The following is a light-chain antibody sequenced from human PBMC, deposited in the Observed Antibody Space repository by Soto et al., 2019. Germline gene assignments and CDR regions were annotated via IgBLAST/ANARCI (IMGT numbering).Light chain of an antibody. CDR2: GVN. CDR3: ISYTSSSTLV. Sequence: QSALTQPASVSGSPGQSITISCTGTSSDVGGYNYVSWYQHQPGKAPKLMFYGVNNRPSGVSNRFSASKSGNTASLIISGLQAEDEADYYCISYTSSSTLVFGGGTKLTVL. CDR1: SSDVGGYNY. J-gene: IGLJ2*01. V-gene: IGLV2-14*03.